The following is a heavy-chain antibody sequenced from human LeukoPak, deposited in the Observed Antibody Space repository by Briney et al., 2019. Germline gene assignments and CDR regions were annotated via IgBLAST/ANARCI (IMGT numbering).Heavy chain of an antibody. CDR1: GGSISSSSYY. Sequence: TPSETLSLTCTVSGGSISSSSYYWGWIRQPPGKGLEWIGSIYYSGSTYYNPSLKSLVTISEDTSKNQLSMKVSSVTAADKSGDKCARGFRVASFDYWGQGTLVTVSS. V-gene: IGHV4-39*07. J-gene: IGHJ4*02. CDR2: IYYSGST. CDR3: ARGFRVASFDY. D-gene: IGHD3-10*01.